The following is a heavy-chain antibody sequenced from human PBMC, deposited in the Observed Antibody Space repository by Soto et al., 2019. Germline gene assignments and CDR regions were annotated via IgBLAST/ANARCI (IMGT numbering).Heavy chain of an antibody. CDR2: TYYRSKWYN. CDR3: ARERAAAGRISLIDN. Sequence: PSQTLSLSCAISGESVSRNSGSWNWIRQSPSRGLEWLGRTYYRSKWYNDYAVSVKSRITINPDTSKNQFSLQLNSVTPEDTAVYYCARERAAAGRISLIDNWGQGTLVTVSS. J-gene: IGHJ4*02. CDR1: GESVSRNSGS. V-gene: IGHV6-1*01. D-gene: IGHD6-13*01.